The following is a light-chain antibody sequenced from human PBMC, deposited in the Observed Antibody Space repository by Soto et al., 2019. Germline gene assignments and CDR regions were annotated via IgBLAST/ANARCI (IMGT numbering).Light chain of an antibody. CDR3: LVWDDSLNGYV. J-gene: IGLJ1*01. V-gene: IGLV1-44*01. Sequence: QSLRTQPPSASGTPGQRVTISCSGSSSNIGSNSVNWYQQFPGTAPKLLIYSRNQRPSGVPDRFSGSKSGTSASLATNGLQSEDEADYYCLVWDDSLNGYVFGTGTKVTVL. CDR2: SRN. CDR1: SSNIGSNS.